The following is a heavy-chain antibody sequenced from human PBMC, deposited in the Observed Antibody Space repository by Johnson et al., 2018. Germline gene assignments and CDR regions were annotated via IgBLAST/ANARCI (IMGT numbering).Heavy chain of an antibody. V-gene: IGHV3-38-3*01. D-gene: IGHD6-19*01. J-gene: IGHJ3*02. CDR1: GFTVSSNE. CDR2: ISGGST. CDR3: ARREWLGAGTSAFDI. Sequence: EVQLVESRGVLVQPGGSLRLSCAASGFTVSSNEMSWVRQAPGKGLEWVSSISGGSTYYADSRKGRFTISRDNSKNTLYLQMNSRRAEDTAVYYCARREWLGAGTSAFDIWGQGTVVTISS.